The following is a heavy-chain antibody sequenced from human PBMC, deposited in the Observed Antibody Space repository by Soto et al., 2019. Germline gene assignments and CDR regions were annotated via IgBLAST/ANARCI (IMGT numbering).Heavy chain of an antibody. J-gene: IGHJ4*02. CDR2: SYYTGAT. CDR3: ARERTPRTGFDS. Sequence: PSETLSLPCTVSLGSITGYYWSWIRQSPGKGLEWIGCSYYTGATNYNPSPKRRVTIPVSTSKTQFSLTLGSATAAETAEYYCARERTPRTGFDSGGQGTLVTVSS. V-gene: IGHV4-59*01. CDR1: LGSITGYY. D-gene: IGHD7-27*01.